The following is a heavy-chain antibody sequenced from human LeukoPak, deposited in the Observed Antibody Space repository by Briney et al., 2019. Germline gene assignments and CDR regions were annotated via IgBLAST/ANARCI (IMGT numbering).Heavy chain of an antibody. CDR3: AKSDRSGGSCYSGV. V-gene: IGHV3-23*01. Sequence: SGGSLRLSCAASGFTFSNYAMSWVRQAPGKGLEWVSLIRGSGGSTYYADPVKGRYTISRDNSKNTLYLQMNSLRAEDTAVYYCAKSDRSGGSCYSGVWGQGTLVTVSS. J-gene: IGHJ4*02. D-gene: IGHD2-15*01. CDR1: GFTFSNYA. CDR2: IRGSGGST.